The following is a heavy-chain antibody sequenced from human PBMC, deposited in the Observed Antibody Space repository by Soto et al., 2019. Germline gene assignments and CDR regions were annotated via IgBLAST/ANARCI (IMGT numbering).Heavy chain of an antibody. CDR2: MSYDGTNT. CDR3: ARDPSPYTSGWYGIDF. Sequence: SGGSLRLSCTASGFMFSAYAMLWVRQAPGKGLEWVAAMSYDGTNTYYADSVKGRFTISRDNSKNTLFLQMSSLTADDSAVYYCARDPSPYTSGWYGIDFWGLGTLVTVSS. J-gene: IGHJ4*01. CDR1: GFMFSAYA. D-gene: IGHD6-19*01. V-gene: IGHV3-30-3*01.